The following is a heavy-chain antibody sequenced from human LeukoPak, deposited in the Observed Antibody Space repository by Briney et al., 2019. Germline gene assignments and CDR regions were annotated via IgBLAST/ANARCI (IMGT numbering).Heavy chain of an antibody. J-gene: IGHJ2*01. CDR1: GFTVSTNY. CDR2: IYSGGST. Sequence: GGSLRLSCAASGFTVSTNYMNWVRQAPGKGLEWVSIIYSGGSTYYTDSVKGRFTISRDNSKNTLYLQMNSLRIEDTAVYYCARVGDHYHWYFDLWGRGALVTVSS. V-gene: IGHV3-53*01. D-gene: IGHD3-10*01. CDR3: ARVGDHYHWYFDL.